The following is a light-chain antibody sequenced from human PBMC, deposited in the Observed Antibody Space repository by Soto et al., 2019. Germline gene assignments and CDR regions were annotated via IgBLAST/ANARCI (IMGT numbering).Light chain of an antibody. CDR3: QQRSSWPRT. CDR2: DAS. CDR1: QSVSSN. J-gene: IGKJ1*01. V-gene: IGKV3-11*01. Sequence: EVVLAQSTATLSLSPGERATLSCRASQSVSSNLAWYQQKPGQPPRLLIYDASNRATGIPARFSGSGSGTDFALTISSLEPEDFAVYYCQQRSSWPRTFGQGTKVEIK.